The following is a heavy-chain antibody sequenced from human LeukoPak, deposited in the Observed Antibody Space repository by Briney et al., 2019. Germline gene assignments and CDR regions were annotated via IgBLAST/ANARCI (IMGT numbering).Heavy chain of an antibody. J-gene: IGHJ3*02. Sequence: SETLSLTCTVSGGSISSFSYHWAWIRPPPGKGLEWIASVYYSGSTYYNPSLKSRVTISVDTSKNQFSLKLSSVTAADTAVYYCARAADIVVVVAAAGAFDIWGQGTMVTVSS. CDR3: ARAADIVVVVAAAGAFDI. CDR2: VYYSGST. CDR1: GGSISSFSYH. D-gene: IGHD2-15*01. V-gene: IGHV4-39*07.